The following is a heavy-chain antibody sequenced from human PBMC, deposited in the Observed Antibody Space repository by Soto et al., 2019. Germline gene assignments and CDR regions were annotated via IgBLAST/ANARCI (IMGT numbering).Heavy chain of an antibody. CDR3: AKVNYYDSSGYPLGFDY. V-gene: IGHV5-51*01. CDR2: IYPSDSDT. D-gene: IGHD3-22*01. J-gene: IGHJ4*02. Sequence: PGESLTISCKGSGYSLTSYWIGWVRQMPGKGLEWMGFIYPSDSDTRYSPSFQGQVTISADKSINTAYLQWSSLKASDTAMYYCAKVNYYDSSGYPLGFDYWGQGTLVTVSS. CDR1: GYSLTSYW.